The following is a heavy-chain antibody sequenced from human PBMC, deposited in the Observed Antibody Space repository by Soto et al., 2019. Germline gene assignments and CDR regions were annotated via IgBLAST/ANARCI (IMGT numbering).Heavy chain of an antibody. Sequence: KPSETLSLTCTVSGGSISSYYWSWIRQPAGKGLEWIGRIYTSGSTNYNPSLKSRVTMSVDTSKNQFSLKLSSVTAADTAVYYCARCLVGKVSNCFDPWGQGTLVTVSS. J-gene: IGHJ5*02. CDR3: ARCLVGKVSNCFDP. CDR1: GGSISSYY. CDR2: IYTSGST. V-gene: IGHV4-4*07. D-gene: IGHD6-19*01.